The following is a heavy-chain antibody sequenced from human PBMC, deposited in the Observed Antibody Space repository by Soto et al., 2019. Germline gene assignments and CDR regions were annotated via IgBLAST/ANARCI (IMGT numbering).Heavy chain of an antibody. D-gene: IGHD2-21*01. V-gene: IGHV1-69*13. J-gene: IGHJ6*02. CDR3: ARGGEHIVVAAMDV. Sequence: SVKVSCKASRGTFSSYAIRWVRQAPGQGLEWMGGIIPIFGTANYAQKFQGRVTITADESTSTAYMKLSSLRSEDTAVYYCARGGEHIVVAAMDVWGQGTTVTVSS. CDR1: RGTFSSYA. CDR2: IIPIFGTA.